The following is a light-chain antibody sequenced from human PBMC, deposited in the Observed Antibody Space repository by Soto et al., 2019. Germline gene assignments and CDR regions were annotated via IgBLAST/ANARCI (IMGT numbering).Light chain of an antibody. CDR2: DAS. J-gene: IGKJ3*01. CDR1: QDISNY. CDR3: QQYDNPP. Sequence: DIQMTQSPSSLSASVGDIVTITCQASQDISNYLNWYQQKPGKAPKLLIYDASNLETGVPSRFSGSGSVTDFTFTISSLQPEDIATYYCQQYDNPPFGPGTKVDIK. V-gene: IGKV1-33*01.